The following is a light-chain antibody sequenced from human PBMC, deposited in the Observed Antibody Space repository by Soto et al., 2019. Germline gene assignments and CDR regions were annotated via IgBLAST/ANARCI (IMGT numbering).Light chain of an antibody. CDR3: QSYDSSLYV. CDR1: RSNIGAGYD. J-gene: IGLJ1*01. V-gene: IGLV1-40*01. CDR2: GNS. Sequence: QSVLTQPPSVSGAPGQRVTISCPGSRSNIGAGYDVPWYQQLPGTAPKLLIYGNSNRPSGVPDRFSGSKSGTSASLAITGLQAEDEADYYCQSYDSSLYVFGTGTKLTVL.